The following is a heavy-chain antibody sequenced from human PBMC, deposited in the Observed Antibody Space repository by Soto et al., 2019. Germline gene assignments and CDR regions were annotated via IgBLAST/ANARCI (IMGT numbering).Heavy chain of an antibody. D-gene: IGHD3-9*01. CDR1: GYTFTGYY. J-gene: IGHJ6*02. Sequence: SVKVSCKASGYTFTGYYMHWVRQAPGQGLEWMGWINPNSGGTNYAQKFQGRVTMTRDTSISTAYMELSRLRSDDTAVYYCAREKDDILTGYDYYYYGMDVWGQGTTVTVSS. V-gene: IGHV1-2*02. CDR2: INPNSGGT. CDR3: AREKDDILTGYDYYYYGMDV.